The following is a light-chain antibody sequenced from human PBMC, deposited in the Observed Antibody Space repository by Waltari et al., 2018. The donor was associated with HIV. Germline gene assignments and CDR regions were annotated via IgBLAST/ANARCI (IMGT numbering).Light chain of an antibody. CDR3: QAWDSSPVV. V-gene: IGLV3-1*01. CDR2: QDS. CDR1: KLGDKY. J-gene: IGLJ2*01. Sequence: SYELTQPPSVSVSPGQTASITCSGDKLGDKYACWYQQKPGQSPVLVIYQDSKRPSGIPERFSGSNSWNSATLTISGTQAMDAADYSCQAWDSSPVVFGGGTKLTVL.